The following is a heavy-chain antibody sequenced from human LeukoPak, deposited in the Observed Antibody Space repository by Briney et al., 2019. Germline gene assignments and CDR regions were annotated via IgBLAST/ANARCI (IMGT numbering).Heavy chain of an antibody. Sequence: GGSLRLSCSASGFSFSSYTMNWVRQAPGKGLEWVSSVSSTTSDIYYADSVKGRFTISRDNAKNSLYLQMNSLRAEDTAVYYCVRGKEDGYYYGSGIYRWGQGTLVTVSS. D-gene: IGHD3-10*01. CDR1: GFSFSSYT. CDR3: VRGKEDGYYYGSGIYR. CDR2: VSSTTSDI. J-gene: IGHJ4*02. V-gene: IGHV3-21*01.